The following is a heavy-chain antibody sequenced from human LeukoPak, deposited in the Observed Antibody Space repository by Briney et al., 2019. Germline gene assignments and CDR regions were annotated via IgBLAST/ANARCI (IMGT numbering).Heavy chain of an antibody. CDR1: GGSFSGYY. CDR3: ARHFQNYYYYYMDV. Sequence: PSETLSLTCAVYGGSFSGYYWSWIRQPPGKGLEWIGEINHSGSTNYNPSLKSRVTISVDTSKNQFSLKLSSVTAADTAVYYCARHFQNYYYYYMDVWGKGTTVTISS. V-gene: IGHV4-34*01. CDR2: INHSGST. J-gene: IGHJ6*03. D-gene: IGHD2/OR15-2a*01.